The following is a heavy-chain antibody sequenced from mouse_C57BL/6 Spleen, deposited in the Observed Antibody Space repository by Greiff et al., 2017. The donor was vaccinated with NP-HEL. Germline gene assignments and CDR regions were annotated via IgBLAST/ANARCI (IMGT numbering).Heavy chain of an antibody. D-gene: IGHD2-4*01. V-gene: IGHV2-5*01. CDR1: GFSLTSYG. CDR3: ASYDYDAWFAY. CDR2: IWRGGST. Sequence: VQLQQSGPGLVQPSQCLSISCTVSGFSLTSYGVHWVRQSPGKGLEWLGVIWRGGSTDYNAAFKSRLSITKDNSKSQVFVKMNSLQADDTAIYYCASYDYDAWFAYWGQGTLVTVSA. J-gene: IGHJ3*01.